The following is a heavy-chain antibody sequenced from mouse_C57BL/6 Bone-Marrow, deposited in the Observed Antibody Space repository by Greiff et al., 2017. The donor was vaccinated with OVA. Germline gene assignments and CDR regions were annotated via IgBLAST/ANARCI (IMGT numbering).Heavy chain of an antibody. CDR3: ARSYYYGSSEGFAY. CDR2: IYPGDGDT. D-gene: IGHD1-1*01. V-gene: IGHV1-80*01. CDR1: GYAFSSYW. Sequence: QVQLQQSGAELVKPGASVKISCKASGYAFSSYWMNWVKQRPGKGLEWIGQIYPGDGDTNYNGKFKGKATLTADKSSSTAYMQLSSLTSEDSAVYFCARSYYYGSSEGFAYWGQGTLVTVSA. J-gene: IGHJ3*01.